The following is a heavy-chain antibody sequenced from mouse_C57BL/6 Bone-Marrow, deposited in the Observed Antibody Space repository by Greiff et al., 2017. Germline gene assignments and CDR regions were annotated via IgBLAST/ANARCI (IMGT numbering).Heavy chain of an antibody. D-gene: IGHD1-1*01. V-gene: IGHV5-12*01. CDR1: GFTFSDYY. CDR2: ISNGGGST. Sequence: EVKLMESGGGLVQPGGSLKLSCAASGFTFSDYYMYWVRQTPEKRLEWVAYISNGGGSTYYPDTVKGRFTISRDNAKNTLYLQMSRLESEDTAMYYCARPYYYGSSAWYFDVWGTGTTLTVSS. CDR3: ARPYYYGSSAWYFDV. J-gene: IGHJ1*03.